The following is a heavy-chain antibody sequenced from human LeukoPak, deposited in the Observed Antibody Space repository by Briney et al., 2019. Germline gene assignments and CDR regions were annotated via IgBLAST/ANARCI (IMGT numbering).Heavy chain of an antibody. CDR3: ARDFYCSRTSCYAPSFDY. Sequence: GGSLRLSCTVSGFTFSSYAMYWVRQAPGKGLEYVSAISSNGGNTYYANSVKGRFTISRDNSKNTLYLQMGSLRDEDMAVYYCARDFYCSRTSCYAPSFDYWGQGTLVTVSS. V-gene: IGHV3-64*01. CDR2: ISSNGGNT. CDR1: GFTFSSYA. J-gene: IGHJ4*02. D-gene: IGHD2-2*01.